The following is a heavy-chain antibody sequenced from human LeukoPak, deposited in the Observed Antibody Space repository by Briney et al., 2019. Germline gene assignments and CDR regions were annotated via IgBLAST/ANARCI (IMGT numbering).Heavy chain of an antibody. V-gene: IGHV3-30-3*01. D-gene: IGHD2-15*01. CDR1: GFTFSSYA. Sequence: GGSLRLSCAASGFTFSSYAMHWVRQAPGKGLEWVAVISYDGSNKYYADSVKGRFTISRDNSKNTLYLQMNSLRAEDTAVYYCARDCSGGSCYDYWGQGTLVTVSS. CDR2: ISYDGSNK. J-gene: IGHJ4*02. CDR3: ARDCSGGSCYDY.